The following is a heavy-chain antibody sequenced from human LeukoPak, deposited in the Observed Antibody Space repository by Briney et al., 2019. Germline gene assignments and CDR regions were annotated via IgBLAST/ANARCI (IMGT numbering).Heavy chain of an antibody. D-gene: IGHD3-22*01. Sequence: SETLSLTCAVSGGSFSGYYWSWIRQPPGKGLEWIGEINHRGSTNSNPSLRGRLTVSVDTSKNQFSLKLNSVSAADTAVYYCARYDGSGYSLELWGQGTLVTVSS. V-gene: IGHV4-34*10. CDR1: GGSFSGYY. CDR3: ARYDGSGYSLEL. CDR2: INHRGST. J-gene: IGHJ4*02.